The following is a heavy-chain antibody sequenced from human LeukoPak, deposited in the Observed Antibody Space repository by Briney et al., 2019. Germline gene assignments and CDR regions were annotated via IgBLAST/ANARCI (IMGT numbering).Heavy chain of an antibody. Sequence: ASVKVSCKASGYTFTGYYMHWVRQAPGQGLDWMGWINPNSGGTNYAQKFQGRVTMTRDTSISTAYMELSRLRSDDTAVYYCARDRYSSSWPVDYWGQGTLVIVSS. V-gene: IGHV1-2*02. CDR1: GYTFTGYY. D-gene: IGHD6-13*01. J-gene: IGHJ4*02. CDR2: INPNSGGT. CDR3: ARDRYSSSWPVDY.